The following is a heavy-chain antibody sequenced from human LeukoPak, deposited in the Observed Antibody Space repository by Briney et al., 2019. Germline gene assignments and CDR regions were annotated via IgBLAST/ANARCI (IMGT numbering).Heavy chain of an antibody. J-gene: IGHJ5*02. D-gene: IGHD6-13*01. CDR2: ISSSSSTI. Sequence: GGSLRLSCAASGFTFSSYSMNWVRQAPGKGLEWVSYISSSSSTIYYADSVKGRFTISRDNAKNSLYLQMNSLRAEDTAVYYCAREVYSSSWYVRRTGWFDPWGQGTLVTVSS. V-gene: IGHV3-48*01. CDR3: AREVYSSSWYVRRTGWFDP. CDR1: GFTFSSYS.